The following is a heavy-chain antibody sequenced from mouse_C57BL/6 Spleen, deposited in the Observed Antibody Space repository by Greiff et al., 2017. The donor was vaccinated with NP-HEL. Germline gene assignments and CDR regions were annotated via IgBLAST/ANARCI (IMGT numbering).Heavy chain of an antibody. Sequence: QVQLQQPGAELVKPGASVKMSCKASGYTFTSYWITWVKQRPGQGLEWIGDIYPGSGSTTYNEKFKSKATLPVDTSSSTAYMQLSSLTSEDSAVYYCARRYGSSSAWFAYWGQGTLVTVSA. CDR2: IYPGSGST. CDR1: GYTFTSYW. D-gene: IGHD1-1*01. CDR3: ARRYGSSSAWFAY. J-gene: IGHJ3*01. V-gene: IGHV1-55*01.